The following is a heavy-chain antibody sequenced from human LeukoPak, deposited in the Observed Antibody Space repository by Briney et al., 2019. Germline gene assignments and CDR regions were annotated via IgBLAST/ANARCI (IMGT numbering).Heavy chain of an antibody. Sequence: VASVKVSCKASGYTFTNFDINWVRQATGQGLEWMGWVNPDSGDAGYAQKFQGRVTMTRDTSISTAYMELTSLTSDDTAVYYCARVASFGENWFDPRGQGTLVTVSS. CDR3: ARVASFGENWFDP. V-gene: IGHV1-8*01. CDR2: VNPDSGDA. CDR1: GYTFTNFD. D-gene: IGHD3-10*01. J-gene: IGHJ5*02.